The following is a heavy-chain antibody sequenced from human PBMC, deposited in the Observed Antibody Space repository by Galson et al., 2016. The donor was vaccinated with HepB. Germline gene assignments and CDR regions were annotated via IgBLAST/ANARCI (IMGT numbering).Heavy chain of an antibody. Sequence: LSLTCTVSGSSISSYFWSWIRQPPGKGLEWIGYIFDTGSTKYNPSLESRVTISVDTSKKQFPLKLNSVTAVDTAVYYCARGPLWFGDIDSWGQGTLVTVSP. J-gene: IGHJ4*02. CDR3: ARGPLWFGDIDS. V-gene: IGHV4-59*01. CDR1: GSSISSYF. CDR2: IFDTGST. D-gene: IGHD3-10*01.